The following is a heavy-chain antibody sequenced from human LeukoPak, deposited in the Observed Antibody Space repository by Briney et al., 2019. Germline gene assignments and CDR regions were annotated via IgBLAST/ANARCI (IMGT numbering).Heavy chain of an antibody. J-gene: IGHJ4*02. CDR1: GFTFGDHV. D-gene: IGHD6-19*01. V-gene: IGHV3-43*02. CDR2: INGDGTGA. Sequence: GGSLRLSCAASGFTFGDHVMYWVRQAPGRGLEWVSLINGDGTGAKYADSVRGRVTISRDNSKNTVYLQLNSLRADDTAVYYCAKDSPLVGYTSGWSSNSFDHWGQGTLVTVSS. CDR3: AKDSPLVGYTSGWSSNSFDH.